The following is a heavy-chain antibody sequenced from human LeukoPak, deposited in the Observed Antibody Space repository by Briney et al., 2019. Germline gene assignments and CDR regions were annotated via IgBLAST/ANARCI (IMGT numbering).Heavy chain of an antibody. D-gene: IGHD3-10*01. CDR2: ISGSGGST. CDR1: GFTFSSYA. CDR3: AKDIYYYGSGSKDDAFDI. J-gene: IGHJ3*02. V-gene: IGHV3-23*01. Sequence: GESLKISCAASGFTFSSYAMSWVRQAPGKGLEWVSAISGSGGSTYYADSVKGRFTISRDNSKNTLYLQMNSLRAEDTAVYYCAKDIYYYGSGSKDDAFDIWGQGTMVTVSS.